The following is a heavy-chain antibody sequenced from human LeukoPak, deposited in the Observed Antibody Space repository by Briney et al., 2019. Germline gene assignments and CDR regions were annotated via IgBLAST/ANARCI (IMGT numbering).Heavy chain of an antibody. D-gene: IGHD3-22*01. Sequence: ASVKVSCKASGGTFSSYAISWVRQAPGQGLEWMGGIIPIFGTANYAQKFQGRVTITADESTSTAYMELSSLRSEDTAVHYCASPYDSSGYYPSRSPYYYYYYGMDVWGQGTTVTVSS. CDR1: GGTFSSYA. V-gene: IGHV1-69*13. CDR3: ASPYDSSGYYPSRSPYYYYYYGMDV. J-gene: IGHJ6*02. CDR2: IIPIFGTA.